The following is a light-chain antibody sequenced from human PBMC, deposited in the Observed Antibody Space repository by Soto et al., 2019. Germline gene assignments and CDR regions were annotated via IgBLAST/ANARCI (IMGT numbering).Light chain of an antibody. J-gene: IGLJ1*01. V-gene: IGLV2-14*01. CDR3: SSYTSYTSYV. Sequence: QSVLTQPASVSGSPGQSIAISCTGTSSDVGGYKYASWYQQYPGKAPKLMIYDVSNRPSGVPDRFSGSKSGNTASLTISGLQSEDEADYYCSSYTSYTSYVFGNGTKVTVL. CDR1: SSDVGGYKY. CDR2: DVS.